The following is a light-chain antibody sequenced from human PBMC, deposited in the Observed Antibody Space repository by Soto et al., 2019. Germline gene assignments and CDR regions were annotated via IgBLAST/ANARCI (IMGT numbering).Light chain of an antibody. Sequence: IQLTQSPSSLSASVGDRVTITCRASQGVRSYLAWFQQRPGKAPKLLIFGASTLQSGVPSRFSGSGSGTDFTLTIRSLQPEDFATYYCQQSHSIPLTFGQGTKVDIK. J-gene: IGKJ1*01. CDR2: GAS. CDR3: QQSHSIPLT. V-gene: IGKV1-39*01. CDR1: QGVRSY.